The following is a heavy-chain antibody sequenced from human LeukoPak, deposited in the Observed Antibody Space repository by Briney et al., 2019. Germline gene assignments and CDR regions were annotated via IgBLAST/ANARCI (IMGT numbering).Heavy chain of an antibody. CDR3: AKGIVGATHGLNWFDP. CDR2: ISYDGSNK. J-gene: IGHJ5*02. CDR1: GFTFSSYG. D-gene: IGHD1-26*01. Sequence: PGGSLRLSCAASGFTFSSYGMHWVRQAPGKGLEWVAVISYDGSNKYYADSVKGRFTISRDNSKNTLYLQMNSLRAEDTAVYNCAKGIVGATHGLNWFDPWGQGTLVTVSS. V-gene: IGHV3-30*18.